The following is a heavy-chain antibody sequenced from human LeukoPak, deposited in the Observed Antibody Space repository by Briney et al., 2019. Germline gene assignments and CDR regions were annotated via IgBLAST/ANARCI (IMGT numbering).Heavy chain of an antibody. CDR3: ARDPRGPTGYDSSARDTFDY. V-gene: IGHV3-48*01. J-gene: IGHJ4*02. D-gene: IGHD3-22*01. CDR2: ISSSSSTI. Sequence: GGSLRLSCAASGFTFSSYSMNWVRQAPGKGLEWVSYISSSSSTIYYADSVKGRFTASRDNSKNTLYLRVSSLRVDDTAVYYCARDPRGPTGYDSSARDTFDYWGQGTLVTVSS. CDR1: GFTFSSYS.